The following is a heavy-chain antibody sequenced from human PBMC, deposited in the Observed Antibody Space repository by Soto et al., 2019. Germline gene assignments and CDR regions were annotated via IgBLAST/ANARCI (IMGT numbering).Heavy chain of an antibody. CDR2: IHRASTYI. J-gene: IGHJ4*02. Sequence: GGSLRLSCATSGFTFSSFDMDWVRQAPGKGLEWVSSIHRASTYIYYADSVKGRFTISRDNAKNSLYLQMNSLRAEDTAVYYCARVYVYLDYGGYVGYSDYWGQGTLVTVSS. CDR3: ARVYVYLDYGGYVGYSDY. D-gene: IGHD4-17*01. V-gene: IGHV3-21*01. CDR1: GFTFSSFD.